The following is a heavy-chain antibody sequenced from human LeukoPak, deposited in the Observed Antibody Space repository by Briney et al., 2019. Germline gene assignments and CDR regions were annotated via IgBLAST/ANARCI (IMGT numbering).Heavy chain of an antibody. Sequence: GGSLRLSCVVSGFTFSSYWMSWVRQTPGKGLEWVANTNMDGSETYYVESLKGRFTISRDNAKNSLYLQMNSLTAEDTAVYYCAKQLVSTSCYNWGQGTLVTVYS. D-gene: IGHD2-2*01. CDR1: GFTFSSYW. CDR2: TNMDGSET. J-gene: IGHJ4*02. V-gene: IGHV3-7*01. CDR3: AKQLVSTSCYN.